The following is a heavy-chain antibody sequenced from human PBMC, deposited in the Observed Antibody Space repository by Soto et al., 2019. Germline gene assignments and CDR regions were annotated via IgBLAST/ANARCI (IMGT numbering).Heavy chain of an antibody. D-gene: IGHD2-21*01. CDR3: AKDRDCYKTFDY. J-gene: IGHJ4*02. V-gene: IGHV3-23*01. Sequence: EVQLLESGGGLVQPGGSLRLSCAASGFTFSSYAMSWVRQAPGKGLEWVSAISGSGGSTYYADSVKGRFTISRDNSKNTLYLQMNCLRAEDTAVYYSAKDRDCYKTFDYWGQGTLVTVSS. CDR1: GFTFSSYA. CDR2: ISGSGGST.